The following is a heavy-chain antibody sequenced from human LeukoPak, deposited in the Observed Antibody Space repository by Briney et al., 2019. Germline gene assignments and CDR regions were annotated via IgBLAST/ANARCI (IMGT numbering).Heavy chain of an antibody. CDR1: GGSISSYY. CDR3: ARRGYGGNSGGHFDY. J-gene: IGHJ4*02. D-gene: IGHD4-23*01. Sequence: PSETLSLTCTVSGGSISSYYWSWIRQPPGKGLEWIGYIYYSGSTNYNPSLKSRVTISVDTSKNQFSLKLSSVTAADTAVYYCARRGYGGNSGGHFDYWGRGTLVTVSS. V-gene: IGHV4-59*01. CDR2: IYYSGST.